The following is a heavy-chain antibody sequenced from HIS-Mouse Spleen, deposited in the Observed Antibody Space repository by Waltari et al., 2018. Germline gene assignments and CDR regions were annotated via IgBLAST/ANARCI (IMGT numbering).Heavy chain of an antibody. CDR3: ARLTGVYYFDY. J-gene: IGHJ4*02. CDR1: GGSISSYY. CDR2: IYYSGST. Sequence: QVQLQESGPGLVKPSETLSLTCTVSGGSISSYYWSWIRQPPGKGLEWIGYIYYSGSTNYNPPLKSRVTISVDTSKNQFSLKLSSVTAADTAVYYCARLTGVYYFDYWGQGTLVTVSS. D-gene: IGHD7-27*01. V-gene: IGHV4-59*01.